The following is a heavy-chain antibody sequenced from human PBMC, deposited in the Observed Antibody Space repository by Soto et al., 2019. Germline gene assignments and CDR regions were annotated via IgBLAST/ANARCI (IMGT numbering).Heavy chain of an antibody. J-gene: IGHJ2*01. CDR1: GFTFSSYA. Sequence: EVQLLQSEGGLLQPGESLRLSCAASGFTFSSYAMTWVRQAPGKGLEWVSTISGPSGSTYYADSVKGRFSISRDNSKNTLFLQMSSLRADDTAVYYCARDPGAVKYWNFDVWGRGTLVTVSS. CDR2: ISGPSGST. CDR3: ARDPGAVKYWNFDV. V-gene: IGHV3-23*01. D-gene: IGHD3-10*01.